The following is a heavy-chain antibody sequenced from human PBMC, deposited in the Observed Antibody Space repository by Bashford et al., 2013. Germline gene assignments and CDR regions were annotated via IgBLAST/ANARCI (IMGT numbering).Heavy chain of an antibody. J-gene: IGHJ4*02. D-gene: IGHD1-26*01. CDR2: TRNNDYGGTA. V-gene: IGHV3-49*03. CDR1: GFTFGEYA. CDR3: SRSRNWEYFDY. Sequence: GGSLRLSCTTSGFTFGEYALGWFRLAPGMGLEWLGFTRNNDYGGTAEYAASVKGRFTISRDNSNNIAYLQMDRLTPDDTAVYYCSRSRNWEYFDYWGQGALVTVSS.